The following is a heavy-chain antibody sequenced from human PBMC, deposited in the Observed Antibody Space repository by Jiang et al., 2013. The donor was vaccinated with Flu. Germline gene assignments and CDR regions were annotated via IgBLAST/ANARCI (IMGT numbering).Heavy chain of an antibody. J-gene: IGHJ6*02. CDR3: ARGGYYYGSDYYYGMDV. D-gene: IGHD3-10*01. Sequence: RQHPGKGLEWIGYIYYSGSTYYNPSLKSRVTISVDTSKNQFSLKLSSVTAADTAVYYCARGGYYYGSDYYYGMDVWGQGTTVTVSS. CDR2: IYYSGST. V-gene: IGHV4-31*02.